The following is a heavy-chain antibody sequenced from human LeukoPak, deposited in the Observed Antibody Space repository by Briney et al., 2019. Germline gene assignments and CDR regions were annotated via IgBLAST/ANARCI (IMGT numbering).Heavy chain of an antibody. J-gene: IGHJ4*02. V-gene: IGHV1-2*02. CDR3: ARDLYRAVAGGFDY. CDR2: INPNSGGT. D-gene: IGHD6-19*01. Sequence: SVKLSCKASGYTSTVFYMHWVRQARGQGQEWMGWINPNSGGTNYAQKFKGRVTMTRDTSISTAYMELSRLRSDDTAVYYCARDLYRAVAGGFDYWGQGTLVTVSS. CDR1: GYTSTVFY.